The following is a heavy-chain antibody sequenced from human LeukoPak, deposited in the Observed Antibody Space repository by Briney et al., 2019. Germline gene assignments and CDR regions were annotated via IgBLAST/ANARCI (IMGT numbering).Heavy chain of an antibody. CDR1: GFTFSNNA. CDR3: ARYHTALNY. J-gene: IGHJ4*02. D-gene: IGHD5-18*01. V-gene: IGHV3-23*01. Sequence: GGSLRLSCAASGFTFSNNAMNWVRQAPGKGLEWVSTISGSGGTTYYADSVKGRFTISRDNSKNTLYLQMNNLRVEDTAVYYCARYHTALNYWGQGTLVTASS. CDR2: ISGSGGTT.